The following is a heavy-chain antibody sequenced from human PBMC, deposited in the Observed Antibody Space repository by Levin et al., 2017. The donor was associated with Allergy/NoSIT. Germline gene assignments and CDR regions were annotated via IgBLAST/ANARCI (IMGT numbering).Heavy chain of an antibody. CDR2: INPNTGGT. CDR1: GYTFTGYY. CDR3: ARDIGQGIAAAEGAFDI. J-gene: IGHJ3*02. Sequence: GESLKISCKASGYTFTGYYIHWVRQAPGQGLEWMGWINPNTGGTNYAQKFQGRVTMTRDTSISTAYMELSRLRSDDTAVYYCARDIGQGIAAAEGAFDIWGQGTMVTVSS. V-gene: IGHV1-2*02. D-gene: IGHD6-13*01.